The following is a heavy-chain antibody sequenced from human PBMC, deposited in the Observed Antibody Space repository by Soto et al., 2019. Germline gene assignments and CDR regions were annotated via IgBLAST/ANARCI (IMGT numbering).Heavy chain of an antibody. Sequence: GASVKVSCKAYDFSFTSHGISWVRQAPGQGLEWMGWIRLYNGNTNYAQQFQGRVTMTTDTSTSTAYMELRSLRSDDTAMYFCAIYHLELFRFDYWGQGTLVTVSS. J-gene: IGHJ4*02. CDR2: IRLYNGNT. D-gene: IGHD2-2*01. CDR3: AIYHLELFRFDY. V-gene: IGHV1-18*04. CDR1: DFSFTSHG.